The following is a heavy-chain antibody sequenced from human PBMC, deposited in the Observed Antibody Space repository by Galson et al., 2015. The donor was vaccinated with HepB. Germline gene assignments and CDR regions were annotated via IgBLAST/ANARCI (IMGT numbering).Heavy chain of an antibody. V-gene: IGHV3-9*01. D-gene: IGHD3-10*01. CDR2: ISWNSGSI. CDR3: ARDVMVRGVISGDTPWG. CDR1: GFTFDDYA. Sequence: SLRLSCAASGFTFDDYAMHWVRQAPGKGLEWVSGISWNSGSIGYADSVKGRFTISRDNAKNSLYLQMNSLRAEDTALYYCARDVMVRGVISGDTPWGWGQGTLVTVSS. J-gene: IGHJ4*02.